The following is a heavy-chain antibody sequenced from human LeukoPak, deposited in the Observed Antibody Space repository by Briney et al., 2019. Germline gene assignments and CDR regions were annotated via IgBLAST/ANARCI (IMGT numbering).Heavy chain of an antibody. V-gene: IGHV4-38-2*01. CDR2: IYHSGST. CDR3: ARRPGALSKWDP. D-gene: IGHD1-26*01. J-gene: IGHJ5*02. Sequence: SETLSLTCAVSGYSISSGYYWGWIRQPPGKGLEWIGSIYHSGSTYYNPSLKSRVTISVDTSKNQFSLKLSSVTAADTAVYYCARRPGALSKWDPWGQGTLVTVSS. CDR1: GYSISSGYY.